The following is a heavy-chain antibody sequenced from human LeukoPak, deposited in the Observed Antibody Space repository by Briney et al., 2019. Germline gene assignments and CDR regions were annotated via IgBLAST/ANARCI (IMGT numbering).Heavy chain of an antibody. Sequence: ASVKVSCKASGYTFTSYGISWVRQAPGQGLEWMGWISAYNGNTNYAQKLQGRVTMTTDTSTSTAYMELRSLRSDDTAVYYCARSKCYYDSSSYPYWGQGTLVTVSS. J-gene: IGHJ4*02. CDR3: ARSKCYYDSSSYPY. CDR2: ISAYNGNT. V-gene: IGHV1-18*01. CDR1: GYTFTSYG. D-gene: IGHD3-22*01.